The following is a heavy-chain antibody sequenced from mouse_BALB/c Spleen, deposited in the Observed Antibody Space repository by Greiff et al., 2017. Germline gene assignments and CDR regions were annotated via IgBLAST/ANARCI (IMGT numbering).Heavy chain of an antibody. Sequence: EVKVVESGGGLVKLGGSLKLSCAASGFTFSSYYMSWVRQTPEKRLELVAAINSNGGSTYYPDTVKGRFTISRDNAKNTLYLQMSSLKSEDTALYYCARRDGYDAMDYWGQGTSVTVSS. CDR2: INSNGGST. CDR3: ARRDGYDAMDY. J-gene: IGHJ4*01. CDR1: GFTFSSYY. V-gene: IGHV5-6-2*01. D-gene: IGHD1-2*01.